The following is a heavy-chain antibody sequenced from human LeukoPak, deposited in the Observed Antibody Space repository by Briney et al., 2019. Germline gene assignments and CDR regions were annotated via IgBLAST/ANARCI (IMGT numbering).Heavy chain of an antibody. D-gene: IGHD1-26*01. CDR1: GYTFTNYW. CDR3: ARRISGYYIDY. Sequence: GESLKISCKGSGYTFTNYWIGWVRQMPGKGLEWMGIIWPSDSDTRYSPSFQGQVTISADKSISTAYLQWSSLKASDAAIYFCARRISGYYIDYWGQGTLVSVSS. CDR2: IWPSDSDT. V-gene: IGHV5-51*01. J-gene: IGHJ4*02.